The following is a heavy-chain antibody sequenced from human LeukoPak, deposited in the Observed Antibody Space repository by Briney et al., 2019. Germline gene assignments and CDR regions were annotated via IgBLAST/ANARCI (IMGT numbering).Heavy chain of an antibody. CDR3: ARGQDRDYYDNPRGPAAVDY. J-gene: IGHJ4*02. Sequence: SETLSLTCTVSGGSISSSSYYWGWIRQPPGKGLEWIGSIYYSGSTYYNPSLKSRVTISVDTSKNQFSLKLSSVTAADTAVYYCARGQDRDYYDNPRGPAAVDYWGQGTLVTVSS. CDR1: GGSISSSSYY. D-gene: IGHD3-22*01. CDR2: IYYSGST. V-gene: IGHV4-39*07.